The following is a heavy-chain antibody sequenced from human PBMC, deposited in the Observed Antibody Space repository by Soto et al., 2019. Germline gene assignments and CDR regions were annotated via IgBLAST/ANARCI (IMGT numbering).Heavy chain of an antibody. D-gene: IGHD2-15*01. Sequence: ASETLSLTCTVSGGSISSYYWSWIRQPPGKGLEWIGYIYYSGSTNYNPSLKSRVTISVDTSKNQFSLKLSSVTAADTAVYYCARVAGGYCSGGSCYSEYYFDYWGQGTLVTVSS. CDR3: ARVAGGYCSGGSCYSEYYFDY. J-gene: IGHJ4*02. V-gene: IGHV4-59*01. CDR2: IYYSGST. CDR1: GGSISSYY.